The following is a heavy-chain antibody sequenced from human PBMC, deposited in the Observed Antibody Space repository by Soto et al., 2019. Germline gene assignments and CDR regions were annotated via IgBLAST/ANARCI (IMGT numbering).Heavy chain of an antibody. CDR3: ARVLRFLERPLSISYYYYMDV. CDR1: GYTFTSYG. D-gene: IGHD3-3*01. J-gene: IGHJ6*03. CDR2: ISAYIGNT. V-gene: IGHV1-18*01. Sequence: QVQLVQSGAEVKKPGASVKVSCKASGYTFTSYGISWLRQAPGQGLEWMGWISAYIGNTNYAQKLQGRVTMTTDTSTRTAYMELRSLRSDDTAVYYCARVLRFLERPLSISYYYYMDVWGKGTTVTVSS.